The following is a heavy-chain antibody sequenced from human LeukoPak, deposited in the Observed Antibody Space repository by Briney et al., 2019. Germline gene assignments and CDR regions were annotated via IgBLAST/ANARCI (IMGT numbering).Heavy chain of an antibody. CDR1: GYSFTSYW. CDR2: IYPGDSDT. Sequence: GESLKISCKGSGYSFTSYWIGWVRQMPGKGLEWMGIIYPGDSDTRYSPSFQGQFTISADKSINTAYLQWNTLKASDTAIYYCARSRDWNYDLWGQGTLVTVSS. J-gene: IGHJ4*02. D-gene: IGHD1-7*01. V-gene: IGHV5-51*01. CDR3: ARSRDWNYDL.